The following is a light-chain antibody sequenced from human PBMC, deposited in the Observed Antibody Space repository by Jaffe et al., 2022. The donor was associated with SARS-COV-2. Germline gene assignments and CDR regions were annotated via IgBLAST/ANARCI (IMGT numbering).Light chain of an antibody. J-gene: IGKJ5*01. Sequence: DIQLTQSPSFLTASVGDRVTITCRASQGISSYLAWYQQKPGKGPKLLIYVASTLQSGVPSRFSGSGSGTEFTLTISSLQPEDIATYYCQQLNSYPPTFGQGTRLEIK. V-gene: IGKV1-9*01. CDR2: VAS. CDR1: QGISSY. CDR3: QQLNSYPPT.